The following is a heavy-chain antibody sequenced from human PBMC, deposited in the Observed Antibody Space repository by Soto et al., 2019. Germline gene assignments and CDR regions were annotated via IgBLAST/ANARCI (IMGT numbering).Heavy chain of an antibody. CDR2: ISYDGSNK. V-gene: IGHV3-30-3*01. D-gene: IGHD6-19*01. CDR1: GFTFSSYA. Sequence: QVQLAESGGGVVQPGRSLRLSCAASGFTFSSYAMHWVRQAPGKGLEWVAVISYDGSNKYYADSVKGRFTISRDNSKNTLYLQMNSLRAEDTAVYYCARAESGSSGWYAEGYGMDVWGQGTTVTVSS. CDR3: ARAESGSSGWYAEGYGMDV. J-gene: IGHJ6*02.